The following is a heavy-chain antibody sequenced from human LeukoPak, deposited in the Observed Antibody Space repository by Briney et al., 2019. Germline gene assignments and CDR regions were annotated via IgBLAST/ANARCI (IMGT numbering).Heavy chain of an antibody. D-gene: IGHD3-10*01. CDR3: ASLAVYGSGSYYNDDY. J-gene: IGHJ4*02. Sequence: GESLKISCKGSGYSFTSYWISWVRPMPGKGLEWMGRIDPSDSYTNYSPSFQGHVTISADKSISTAYLQWSSLKASDTAMYYCASLAVYGSGSYYNDDYWGQGTLVTVSS. CDR1: GYSFTSYW. V-gene: IGHV5-10-1*01. CDR2: IDPSDSYT.